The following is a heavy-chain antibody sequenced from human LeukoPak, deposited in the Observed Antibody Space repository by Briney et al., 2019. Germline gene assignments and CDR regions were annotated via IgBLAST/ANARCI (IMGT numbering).Heavy chain of an antibody. D-gene: IGHD5-18*01. CDR3: ARVRLPPYYYYYYYMDV. CDR2: FNHSGST. CDR1: GYSISNGYY. J-gene: IGHJ6*03. V-gene: IGHV4-38-2*02. Sequence: SETLSLTCTVSGYSISNGYYWGWIRQPPGKGLEWIGEFNHSGSTNYNPSLKSRVTISVDTSKNQFSLKLTSVTAADTAVYYCARVRLPPYYYYYYYMDVRGKGTTVTVSS.